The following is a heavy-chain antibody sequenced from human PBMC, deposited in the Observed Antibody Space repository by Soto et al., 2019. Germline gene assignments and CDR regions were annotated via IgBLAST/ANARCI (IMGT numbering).Heavy chain of an antibody. V-gene: IGHV3-15*01. CDR3: TTDPALLRFLEWSYGMDV. D-gene: IGHD3-3*01. J-gene: IGHJ6*02. CDR1: GFTFSNAW. CDR2: IKRKTDGGTT. Sequence: GGSLRLSCAASGFTFSNAWMSWVRQAPGKGLEWVGRIKRKTDGGTTDYAAPVKGRFTISRDDSKNTLYLQMNSLKTEDTAVYYCTTDPALLRFLEWSYGMDVWGEGTTVTV.